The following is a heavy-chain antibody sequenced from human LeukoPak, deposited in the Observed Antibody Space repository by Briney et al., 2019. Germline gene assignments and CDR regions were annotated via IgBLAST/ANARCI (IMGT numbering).Heavy chain of an antibody. J-gene: IGHJ4*02. CDR1: GFTFSSYW. V-gene: IGHV3-7*01. D-gene: IGHD1-26*01. CDR3: ARVISTGIVGATKLLDY. Sequence: GGSLRLSCAASGFTFSSYWMSWVRQAPGKGLEWVANIKQDESEKYYVDSVKGRFTISRDNAKNSLYLQMNSLRAEDTAVYYCARVISTGIVGATKLLDYWGQGTLVTVSS. CDR2: IKQDESEK.